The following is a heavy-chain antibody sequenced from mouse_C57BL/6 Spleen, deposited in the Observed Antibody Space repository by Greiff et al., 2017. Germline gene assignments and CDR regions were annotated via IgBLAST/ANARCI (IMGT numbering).Heavy chain of an antibody. D-gene: IGHD2-1*01. J-gene: IGHJ2*01. CDR2: IYPGNSDT. CDR3: TKGIYYGNYFDY. Sequence: EVQLQQSGTVLARPGASVKMSCKASGYTFTSYWMNWVNQRPGQGLEWIGAIYPGNSDTSYNQKFKGKAKLTAVTSASTAYMELSSLTNEDSAVYYWTKGIYYGNYFDYWGQGTTLTVSS. CDR1: GYTFTSYW. V-gene: IGHV1-5*01.